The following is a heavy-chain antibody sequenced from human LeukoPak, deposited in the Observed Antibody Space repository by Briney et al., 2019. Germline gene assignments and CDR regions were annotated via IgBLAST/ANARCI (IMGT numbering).Heavy chain of an antibody. CDR1: GFTFSSYW. V-gene: IGHV3-7*01. CDR3: ARRVEEWQLDY. D-gene: IGHD3-3*01. J-gene: IGHJ4*02. Sequence: PGGSLRLSCAASGFTFSSYWMNWVRQAPGKGLEWVANIKQDGSDKYYVDSVKGRFTIYRDNAQNSLYLQMNSLRAEDTAVYYCARRVEEWQLDYWGQGTLVTVSS. CDR2: IKQDGSDK.